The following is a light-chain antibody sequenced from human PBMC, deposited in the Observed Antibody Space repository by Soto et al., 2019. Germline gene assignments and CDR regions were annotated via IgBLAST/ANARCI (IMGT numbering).Light chain of an antibody. Sequence: QSVLTQPPSVSAAAGQKVTISCSGSSSNIGTNRVSWYQQLPGTAPKLLIYDNNKRPSGILDRFSGSKSGTSATLGTTELETGDEADFYCGTWDNSLSAYDFGTGTKSPS. CDR1: SSNIGTNR. J-gene: IGLJ1*01. V-gene: IGLV1-51*01. CDR3: GTWDNSLSAYD. CDR2: DNN.